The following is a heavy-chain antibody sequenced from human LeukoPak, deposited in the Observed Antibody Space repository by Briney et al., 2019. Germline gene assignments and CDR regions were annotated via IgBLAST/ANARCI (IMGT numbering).Heavy chain of an antibody. D-gene: IGHD4-23*01. Sequence: GGSLRLSCAASGFTVSSNYMSWVRQAPGKGLEWVSSISSSSSYIYYADSVKGRFTISRDNAKNSLYLQMNSLRAEDTAVYYCARLRWSAGPDAFDIWGQGTMVTVSS. V-gene: IGHV3-21*01. CDR1: GFTVSSNY. CDR2: ISSSSSYI. CDR3: ARLRWSAGPDAFDI. J-gene: IGHJ3*02.